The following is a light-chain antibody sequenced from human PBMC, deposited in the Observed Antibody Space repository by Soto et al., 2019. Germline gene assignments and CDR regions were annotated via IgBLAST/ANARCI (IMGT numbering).Light chain of an antibody. CDR1: QSISSY. CDR2: AAS. CDR3: QQGYSTPIT. Sequence: DIQMTQSPSCLSASVGDRVAVTCRASQSISSYLNWYQQKPGKAPKVLIYAASNLQSGVPSRFSGSGSGTDFALTISSLQPEDFATYYCQQGYSTPITFGQGTRLEIK. V-gene: IGKV1-39*01. J-gene: IGKJ5*01.